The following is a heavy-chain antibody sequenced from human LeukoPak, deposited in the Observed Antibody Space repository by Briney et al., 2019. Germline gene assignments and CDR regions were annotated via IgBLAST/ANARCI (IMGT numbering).Heavy chain of an antibody. Sequence: SETLSLTCAVYGGSFSGYYWSWIRQPPGKGLEWIGEINHSGSTNYNPSLKSRVTISVDTSKNQFSLKLSSVTAADTAVYYCARCLRDIAVVPAACDYWGQGTLVTVSS. CDR1: GGSFSGYY. CDR2: INHSGST. V-gene: IGHV4-34*01. D-gene: IGHD2-2*01. J-gene: IGHJ4*02. CDR3: ARCLRDIAVVPAACDY.